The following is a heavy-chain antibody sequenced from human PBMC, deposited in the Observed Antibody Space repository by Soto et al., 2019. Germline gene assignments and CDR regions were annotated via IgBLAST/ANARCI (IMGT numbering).Heavy chain of an antibody. CDR1: GGSISSYY. V-gene: IGHV4-59*01. CDR2: IYYSGST. CDR3: ARGITIFGVPFDP. Sequence: KPSETLSLTCTVSGGSISSYYWSWIRQPPGKGLEWIGYIYYSGSTNYNPSLKSRVTISVDTSKNQFSLKLSSVTAADTAVYYCARGITIFGVPFDPWGQGTLVTVSS. J-gene: IGHJ5*02. D-gene: IGHD3-3*01.